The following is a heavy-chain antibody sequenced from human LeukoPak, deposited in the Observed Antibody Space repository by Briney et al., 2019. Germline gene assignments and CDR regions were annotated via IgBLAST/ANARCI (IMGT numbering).Heavy chain of an antibody. CDR1: GFTFSSYG. D-gene: IGHD3-22*01. CDR3: AGASSGYHNWFDP. CDR2: IWYDGSNK. Sequence: GGSLRLSCAASGFTFSSYGMHWVRQAPGKGLEWVAVIWYDGSNKYYADSVKGRFTISRDNSKNTLYLQMNSLRAEDTAVYYCAGASSGYHNWFDPWGQGTLVTVSP. J-gene: IGHJ5*02. V-gene: IGHV3-33*01.